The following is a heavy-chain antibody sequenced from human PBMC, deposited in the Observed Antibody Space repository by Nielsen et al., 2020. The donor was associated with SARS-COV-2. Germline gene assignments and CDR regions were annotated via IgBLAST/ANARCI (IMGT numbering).Heavy chain of an antibody. Sequence: GGSLRLSCAASGFTFSSYSMNWVRQAPGKGLEWVSSISSSSSYIYYADSVKGRFTISRDNAKNSLYLQMNSLRAEDTAVYYCARDQSPLDIVGVPAAENAFDIWGQGTMVTVSS. D-gene: IGHD2-2*03. V-gene: IGHV3-21*01. CDR2: ISSSSSYI. CDR1: GFTFSSYS. J-gene: IGHJ3*02. CDR3: ARDQSPLDIVGVPAAENAFDI.